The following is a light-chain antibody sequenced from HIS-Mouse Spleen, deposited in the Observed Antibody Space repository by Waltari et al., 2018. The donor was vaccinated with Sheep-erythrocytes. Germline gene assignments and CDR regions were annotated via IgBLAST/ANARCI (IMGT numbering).Light chain of an antibody. V-gene: IGLV2-11*01. CDR1: SSDVCGYNY. J-gene: IGLJ1*01. CDR3: CSYAGSYNHV. CDR2: DVS. Sequence: QSALTQPRSVSGSPGQSVTISCTGTSSDVCGYNYVSWYQQHPGKAPKLMIYDVSKRPSGVPVRFSGSKSGNTASLTISGLQAEDEADYYCCSYAGSYNHVFATGTKVTVL.